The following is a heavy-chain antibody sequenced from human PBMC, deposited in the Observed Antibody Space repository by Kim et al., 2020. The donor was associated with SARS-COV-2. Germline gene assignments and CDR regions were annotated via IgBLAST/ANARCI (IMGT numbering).Heavy chain of an antibody. Sequence: SETLSLTCTVSGGSISSDSFYWGWVRQPPGKGLEWLGSVFYSGSTYYNPSLKSRVTISVDTSKNQFFLTLSSVTATDTVVYYCARHKGLYYYYMDVWGKGTTVTVSS. J-gene: IGHJ6*03. CDR1: GGSISSDSFY. CDR2: VFYSGST. V-gene: IGHV4-39*01. CDR3: ARHKGLYYYYMDV.